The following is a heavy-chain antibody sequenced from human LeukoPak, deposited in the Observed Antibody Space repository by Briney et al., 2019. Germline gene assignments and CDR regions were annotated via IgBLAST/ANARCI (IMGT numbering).Heavy chain of an antibody. D-gene: IGHD6-13*01. CDR1: GGSISSGGYY. CDR2: IYYSGSD. Sequence: SLTLSLTCTVSGGSISSGGYYWSWIRQHPGKGLEWIGYIYYSGSDYYNPSLKSRVTISIDTSKNQFSLKLSSVTAADTAVYYCARGGALIAAAGTEDYWGQGTLVTVSS. CDR3: ARGGALIAAAGTEDY. V-gene: IGHV4-31*03. J-gene: IGHJ4*02.